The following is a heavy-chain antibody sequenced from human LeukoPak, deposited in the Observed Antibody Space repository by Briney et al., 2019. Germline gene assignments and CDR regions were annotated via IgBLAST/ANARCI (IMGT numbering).Heavy chain of an antibody. CDR2: ISAYNGNT. V-gene: IGHV1-18*01. J-gene: IGHJ4*02. D-gene: IGHD3-9*01. CDR1: GYTFTSYG. CDR3: ARVGKTTYYDILTGYYSPYYFDY. Sequence: WASVKVSCKASGYTFTSYGISWVRQAPGQGLEWMGWISAYNGNTNYAQKLQGRVTMTTDTSTSTAYMELRSLRSDDTAVYYCARVGKTTYYDILTGYYSPYYFDYWGQGTLVTVSS.